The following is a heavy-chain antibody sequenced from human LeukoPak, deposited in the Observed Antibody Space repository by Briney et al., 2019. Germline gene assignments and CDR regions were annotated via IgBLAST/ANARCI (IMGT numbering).Heavy chain of an antibody. CDR2: IYTSGST. Sequence: PSETLSLTCTVSGGSISSYYWSWIRQPAGKGLEWIGRIYTSGSTNYNPSLKSRVTISVDKSKNQFSLKLSSVTAAGTAVYYCARAGSSGWYYFDYWGQGTLVTVPS. D-gene: IGHD6-19*01. V-gene: IGHV4-4*07. CDR1: GGSISSYY. CDR3: ARAGSSGWYYFDY. J-gene: IGHJ4*02.